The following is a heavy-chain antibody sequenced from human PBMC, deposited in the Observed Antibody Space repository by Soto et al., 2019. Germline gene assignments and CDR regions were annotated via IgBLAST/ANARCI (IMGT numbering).Heavy chain of an antibody. V-gene: IGHV1-24*01. J-gene: IGHJ4*02. CDR2: FDPEDGET. CDR3: ATAPRYTVAIGYDY. D-gene: IGHD5-12*01. CDR1: GYTLTELS. Sequence: ASVKVSCKVSGYTLTELSMHWVRQAPGKGLEWMGGFDPEDGETIYAQKFQGRVTMTEDTSTDTAYMELSSLRSEDTAVYYCATAPRYTVAIGYDYWGQGTLVTVPS.